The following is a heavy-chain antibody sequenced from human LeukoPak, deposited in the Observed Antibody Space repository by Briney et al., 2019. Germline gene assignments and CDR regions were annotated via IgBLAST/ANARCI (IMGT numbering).Heavy chain of an antibody. D-gene: IGHD6-6*01. Sequence: GGSLRLSCAASGFTFTTYSMIWVRQAPGKGLEWVSYISRSSSSAHYANSVKGRFTISRDNAKNSLYLQINSLRAEDTAVYYCARIGYRSSSFDYWGQGTLVTVSS. CDR1: GFTFTTYS. V-gene: IGHV3-48*04. CDR3: ARIGYRSSSFDY. CDR2: ISRSSSSA. J-gene: IGHJ4*02.